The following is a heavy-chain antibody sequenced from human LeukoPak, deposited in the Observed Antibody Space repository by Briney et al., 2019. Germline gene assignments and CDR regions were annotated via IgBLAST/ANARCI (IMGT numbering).Heavy chain of an antibody. CDR3: ARERQYCSSTSCYTLDY. CDR2: ISYDGSNK. J-gene: IGHJ4*02. CDR1: GFTFSSYG. D-gene: IGHD2-2*02. V-gene: IGHV3-30*03. Sequence: GSLRLSCAASGFTFSSYGMHWVRQAPGKGLEWVAVISYDGSNKYFADSVKGRFTISRDNSKNTLYLQMNSLRAEDTAVYYCARERQYCSSTSCYTLDYWGQGTLVTVSS.